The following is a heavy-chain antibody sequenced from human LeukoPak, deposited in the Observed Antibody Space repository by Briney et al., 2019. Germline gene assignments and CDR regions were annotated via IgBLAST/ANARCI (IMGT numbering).Heavy chain of an antibody. CDR2: ISYDGSNK. V-gene: IGHV3-30*18. D-gene: IGHD6-13*01. J-gene: IGHJ4*02. Sequence: GGSLRLSCTAPGFTFSSYGMHWVRQAPGKGLEWVAVISYDGSNKYCADSAKGRFTISRDNSKNTLSLQMNSLRAEDTAVYYCAKDRSSSWTFDYWGQGTLVTVSS. CDR3: AKDRSSSWTFDY. CDR1: GFTFSSYG.